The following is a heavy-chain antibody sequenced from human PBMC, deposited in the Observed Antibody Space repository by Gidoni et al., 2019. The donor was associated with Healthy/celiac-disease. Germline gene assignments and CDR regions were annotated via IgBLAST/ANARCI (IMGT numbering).Heavy chain of an antibody. V-gene: IGHV4-39*02. CDR3: ARDYYGSGSHVTHFDY. J-gene: IGHJ4*02. CDR2: IYYSGST. Sequence: QLQLQESGPGLVKPSETLSLTCPVSGGSIRSSSYYWGWIRQPPGKGLEWIGSIYYSGSTYYNPALKSRVTISVDTSKNQFSLKLSSVTAADTAVYYCARDYYGSGSHVTHFDYWGQGTLVTVSS. D-gene: IGHD3-10*01. CDR1: GGSIRSSSYY.